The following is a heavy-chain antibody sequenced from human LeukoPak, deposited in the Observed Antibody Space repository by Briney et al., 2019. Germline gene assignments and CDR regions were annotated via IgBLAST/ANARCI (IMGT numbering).Heavy chain of an antibody. D-gene: IGHD6-13*01. CDR1: GFTFSSYG. Sequence: GRSLRLSCAASGFTFSSYGMHWVRQAPGKGLEWVAVMWYDGSNKYYADSVKGRFTISRDNSKNTLYLQMNSLRAEDTAVYYCARLVLDWFDPWGQGTLVTVSS. J-gene: IGHJ5*02. V-gene: IGHV3-33*01. CDR3: ARLVLDWFDP. CDR2: MWYDGSNK.